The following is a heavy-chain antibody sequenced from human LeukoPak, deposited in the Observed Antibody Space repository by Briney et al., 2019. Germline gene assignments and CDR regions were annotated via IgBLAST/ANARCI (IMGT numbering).Heavy chain of an antibody. CDR3: AAEETVDCSGSSCYPP. D-gene: IGHD2-2*01. CDR1: GFTFSHSV. J-gene: IGHJ5*02. CDR2: IVVGSANT. Sequence: ASVKVSCKASGFTFSHSVIQWVRQARGQRLEWIGWIVVGSANTNYAQKFQERVTITRDMSTSTAYMELSSLRSEDTAVYYCAAEETVDCSGSSCYPPWGQGTLVTVSS. V-gene: IGHV1-58*02.